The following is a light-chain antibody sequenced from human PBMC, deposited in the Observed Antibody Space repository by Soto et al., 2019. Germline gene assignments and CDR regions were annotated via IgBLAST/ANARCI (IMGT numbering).Light chain of an antibody. Sequence: QSALTQPASVSGSPGQSITISCTGTSSDVGGYNYVSWYQHHAGKAPRLMIYASSNRPSGVSHRFSGSRSGNTASLTISGLQAEDEADYYCATWDDSLSGWVFGGGTKLTVL. J-gene: IGLJ3*02. V-gene: IGLV2-14*01. CDR1: SSDVGGYNY. CDR2: ASS. CDR3: ATWDDSLSGWV.